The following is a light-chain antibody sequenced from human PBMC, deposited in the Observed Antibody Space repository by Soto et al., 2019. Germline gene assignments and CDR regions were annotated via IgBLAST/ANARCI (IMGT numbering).Light chain of an antibody. CDR2: EVI. CDR1: SSDVGGYNY. CDR3: SSYAGSNNLV. V-gene: IGLV2-8*01. Sequence: QSALTLPPSASGSPGQSVTISCTGTSSDVGGYNYVSWYQQHPGKAPKLMIYEVIKRPSGVPDRFSGSKSGNTASLTVSGLQAEDEADYYCSSYAGSNNLVFGGGTKLTVL. J-gene: IGLJ3*02.